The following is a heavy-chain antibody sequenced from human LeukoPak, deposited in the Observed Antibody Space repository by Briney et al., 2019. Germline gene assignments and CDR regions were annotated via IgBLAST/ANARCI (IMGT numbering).Heavy chain of an antibody. J-gene: IGHJ6*02. D-gene: IGHD6-19*01. Sequence: PGGSLRLSCTASGFTFGDYAMSWVRQAPGKGLEWVGFIRSKAYGGTTEYAASVKGRFTISRDDSKSIAYLQMNGLKTEDTAVYYCTRITAVAGNPYYYYGMDVWGQGTTVTVSS. CDR2: IRSKAYGGTT. CDR1: GFTFGDYA. V-gene: IGHV3-49*04. CDR3: TRITAVAGNPYYYYGMDV.